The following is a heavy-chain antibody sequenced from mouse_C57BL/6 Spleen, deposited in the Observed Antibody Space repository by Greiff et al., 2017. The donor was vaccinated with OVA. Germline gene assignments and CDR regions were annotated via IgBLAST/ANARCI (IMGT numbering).Heavy chain of an antibody. CDR3: ARGDGRGYFDV. J-gene: IGHJ1*03. D-gene: IGHD1-1*01. Sequence: QVQLQQSGAELVRPGTSVKVSCKASGYAFTNYLIEWVKQRPGQGLEWIGVINPGSGGTNYNEKFKGKATLTADKSSSTAYMQLSSLTSEDSAFYFCARGDGRGYFDVWGTGTTVTVSS. V-gene: IGHV1-54*01. CDR1: GYAFTNYL. CDR2: INPGSGGT.